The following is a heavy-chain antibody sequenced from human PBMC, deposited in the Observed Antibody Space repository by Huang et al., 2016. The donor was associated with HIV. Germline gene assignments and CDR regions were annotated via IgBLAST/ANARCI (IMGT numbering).Heavy chain of an antibody. CDR2: CAPEHCET. V-gene: IGHV1-24*01. CDR3: VTRFDTYYDI. Sequence: QVQLVQSGADVKKPGASVQVSCKVSGYTLPELSIPWVRQAPGKGREWMGCCAPEHCETNSATNFQGSVTMTGDNCTDTAYMALNSVSSEDTAVYYCVTRFDTYYDIWGQGTMVIASS. CDR1: GYTLPELS. D-gene: IGHD2-21*01. J-gene: IGHJ3*02.